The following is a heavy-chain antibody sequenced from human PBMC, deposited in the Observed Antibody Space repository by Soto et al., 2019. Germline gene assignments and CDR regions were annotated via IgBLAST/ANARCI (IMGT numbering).Heavy chain of an antibody. CDR3: ARGRGTSGTFDY. J-gene: IGHJ4*02. D-gene: IGHD1-1*01. CDR2: INPSDGST. V-gene: IGHV1-46*01. Sequence: ASVKVSCKASGYSFTNYYVHGVRQAPGQGLEWMGIINPSDGSTRYAQEFQGRVTMTRDTSTSTVYMVLSSLRSEDTAVYYCARGRGTSGTFDYWGQGTLVTVSS. CDR1: GYSFTNYY.